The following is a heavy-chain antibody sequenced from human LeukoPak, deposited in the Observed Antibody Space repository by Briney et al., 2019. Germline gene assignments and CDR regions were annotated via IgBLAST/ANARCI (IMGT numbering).Heavy chain of an antibody. J-gene: IGHJ4*02. CDR2: ISSRGNEI. CDR3: AKDLPSSWTFDH. V-gene: IGHV3-30*18. Sequence: GGSLRLSCAASGFTLTSSAMHWVRQAPGKGLEWVALISSRGNEIVHTNSVKGRFTISRDTSKNTLYLQMNDLRVDDTAVYYCAKDLPSSWTFDHSGQGILVTVSS. CDR1: GFTLTSSA. D-gene: IGHD3/OR15-3a*01.